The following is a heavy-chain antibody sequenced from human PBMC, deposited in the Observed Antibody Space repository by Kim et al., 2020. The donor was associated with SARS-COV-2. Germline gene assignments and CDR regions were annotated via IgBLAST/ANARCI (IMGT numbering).Heavy chain of an antibody. J-gene: IGHJ4*02. Sequence: SVKVSCKASGGTFSSYAISWVRQAPGQGLEWMGRIIPILGIANYAQKFQGRVTITADKSTSTAYMELSSLRSEDTAVYYCARGKEYYYDSSGYHWGQGTLVTVSS. CDR1: GGTFSSYA. V-gene: IGHV1-69*04. D-gene: IGHD3-22*01. CDR2: IIPILGIA. CDR3: ARGKEYYYDSSGYH.